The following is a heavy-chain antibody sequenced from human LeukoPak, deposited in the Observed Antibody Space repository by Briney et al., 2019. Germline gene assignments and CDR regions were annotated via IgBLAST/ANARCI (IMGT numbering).Heavy chain of an antibody. CDR1: GFTFNTYA. J-gene: IGHJ6*02. D-gene: IGHD4-17*01. Sequence: GGSLRLSCAASGFTFNTYAMNWVRQAPGKGLEWVSTISGNGGSTWYADSVKGRFTISRDNSKNTLYLQMNSLRAEDTAVYYCAKDTTVTTGYYYYGMDVWGQGTTVTVSS. V-gene: IGHV3-23*01. CDR3: AKDTTVTTGYYYYGMDV. CDR2: ISGNGGST.